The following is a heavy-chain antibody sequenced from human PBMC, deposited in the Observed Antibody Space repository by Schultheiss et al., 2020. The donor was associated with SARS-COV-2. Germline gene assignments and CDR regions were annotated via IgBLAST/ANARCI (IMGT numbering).Heavy chain of an antibody. Sequence: SETLSLTCTVSGGSISSYYWSWIRQPPGKGLEWIGYIYYSGSTNYNPSLKSRVTISVDTSKNQFSLKLSSVTAADTAVYYCARGAYYDSSGYYSTPMYYYYGMDVWGQGTTVTVSS. J-gene: IGHJ6*02. V-gene: IGHV4-59*01. CDR2: IYYSGST. CDR3: ARGAYYDSSGYYSTPMYYYYGMDV. CDR1: GGSISSYY. D-gene: IGHD3-22*01.